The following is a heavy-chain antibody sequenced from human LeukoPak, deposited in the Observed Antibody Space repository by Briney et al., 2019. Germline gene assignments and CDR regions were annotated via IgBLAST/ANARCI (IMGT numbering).Heavy chain of an antibody. V-gene: IGHV1-18*01. D-gene: IGHD6-25*01. CDR3: TRGISGYYFDY. J-gene: IGHJ4*02. CDR2: ISAYGST. Sequence: ASVKVSCKTSGYTFTIYGISWVRQAPAQGLEWMGLISAYGSTNYAQNLQGKVTMTTDTSTSTAYMDLRSPRSDDTAMYYCTRGISGYYFDYWGQGTLVTVSS. CDR1: GYTFTIYG.